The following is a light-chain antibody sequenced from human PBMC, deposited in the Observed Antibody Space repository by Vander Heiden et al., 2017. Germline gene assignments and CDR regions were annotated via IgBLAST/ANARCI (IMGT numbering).Light chain of an antibody. CDR3: HSPDSSGNHLV. Sequence: SSEMTQDPAVSVALGQTVRITCQADSLRTEYASWYQQKPGQAPILVIYGNNNRPSRIPDRFSGSSSGNTATLTITGAQAEDEADYYCHSPDSSGNHLVFGGGTKLTVL. V-gene: IGLV3-19*01. CDR1: SLRTEY. J-gene: IGLJ2*01. CDR2: GNN.